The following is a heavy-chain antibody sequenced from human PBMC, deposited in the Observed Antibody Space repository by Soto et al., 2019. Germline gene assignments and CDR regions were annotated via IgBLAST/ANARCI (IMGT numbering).Heavy chain of an antibody. J-gene: IGHJ4*02. CDR3: AREGYDSSGYFLMDY. V-gene: IGHV3-30-3*01. D-gene: IGHD3-22*01. CDR2: ISYDGSNK. CDR1: GFTFISYA. Sequence: PGGSLRLSCAASGFTFISYAMHWVRQAPCKGLEWVAVISYDGSNKYYADSVKGRFTISRDNSKNTLYLQMNSLRAEDTAVYYCAREGYDSSGYFLMDYWGQGTLVTVSS.